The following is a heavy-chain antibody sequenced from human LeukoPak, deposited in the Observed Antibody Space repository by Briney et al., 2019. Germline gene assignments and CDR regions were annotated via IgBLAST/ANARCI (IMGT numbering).Heavy chain of an antibody. Sequence: PGGSLRLSCAASGFTFSSYGMSWVRQAPGKGLEWVSAISGSGGSTYYADSVRGRFTISRDNSKNTLYLQMNSLRAEDTAVYYCAKDSNWNDGKFDPWGQGTLVTVSS. CDR1: GFTFSSYG. V-gene: IGHV3-23*01. CDR3: AKDSNWNDGKFDP. CDR2: ISGSGGST. J-gene: IGHJ5*02. D-gene: IGHD1-20*01.